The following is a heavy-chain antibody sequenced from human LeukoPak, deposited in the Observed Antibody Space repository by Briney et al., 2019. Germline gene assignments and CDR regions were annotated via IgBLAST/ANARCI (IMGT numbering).Heavy chain of an antibody. V-gene: IGHV4-59*01. Sequence: PSETLSLTCTVSGGSISSYLWRWIRQPPGKGLEWIGYIYYSGSTNYNPSLKSRVTISVDTSKNQFSLKLSSVTAADTAVYYCARGTGTNSNYWGQGTLVTVSS. CDR1: GGSISSYL. D-gene: IGHD1-7*01. J-gene: IGHJ4*02. CDR2: IYYSGST. CDR3: ARGTGTNSNY.